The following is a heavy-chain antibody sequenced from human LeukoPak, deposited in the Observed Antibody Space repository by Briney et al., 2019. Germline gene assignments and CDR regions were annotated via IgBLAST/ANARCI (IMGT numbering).Heavy chain of an antibody. D-gene: IGHD3-10*01. CDR1: GFTFSSYA. J-gene: IGHJ4*02. Sequence: GGSLRLSCAASGFTFSSYAMSWVRQAPGKGLEWVSAISGSGGSTYYADSVKGRFTISRDNSKNTLDLQMNSLRAEDTAVYYCASSPELWFGELLQFDYWGQGTLVTVSS. V-gene: IGHV3-23*01. CDR3: ASSPELWFGELLQFDY. CDR2: ISGSGGST.